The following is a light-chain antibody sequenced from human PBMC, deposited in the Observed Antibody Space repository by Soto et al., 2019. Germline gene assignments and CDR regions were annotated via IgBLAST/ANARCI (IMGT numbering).Light chain of an antibody. J-gene: IGKJ3*01. CDR1: RSVLYDFNNQNY. CDR2: WAS. CDR3: QQYYAASST. V-gene: IGKV4-1*01. Sequence: IVMTQSPDSLAVSLGERATINCKSSRSVLYDFNNQNYVAWYQQKPGQPPKLLIYWASIRESGVPDRFSGSGSGTYFTLSISSLQAEDVAVYYCQQYYAASSTFGPGTKVDI.